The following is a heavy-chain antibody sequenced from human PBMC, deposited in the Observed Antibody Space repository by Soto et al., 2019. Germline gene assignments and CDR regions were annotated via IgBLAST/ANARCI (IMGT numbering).Heavy chain of an antibody. CDR3: ARFDYGGNGAPGY. CDR2: IYYSGST. D-gene: IGHD4-17*01. CDR1: GGSISSYY. V-gene: IGHV4-59*01. J-gene: IGHJ4*02. Sequence: SETLSLTCTVSGGSISSYYWSWIRQPPGKGLEWIGYIYYSGSTNYNPSLKSRVTISVDTSKNQFSLKLSSVTAADTAVYYCARFDYGGNGAPGYWGQGTLVTVSS.